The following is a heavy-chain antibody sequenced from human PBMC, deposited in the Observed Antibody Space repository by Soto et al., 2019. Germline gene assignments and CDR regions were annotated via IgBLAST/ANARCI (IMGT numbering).Heavy chain of an antibody. V-gene: IGHV3-23*01. CDR2: ISGSGTST. Sequence: GGSLRLSCAASGFTFSSYAMSWVRQAPGQGLEWVSAISGSGTSTYYADSVKGRFTISRDNSKNTLYLQMNSLRAEDTAVYYCAKAMEGIVVVPAAIDYWGQGTLVTVSS. D-gene: IGHD2-2*02. J-gene: IGHJ4*02. CDR3: AKAMEGIVVVPAAIDY. CDR1: GFTFSSYA.